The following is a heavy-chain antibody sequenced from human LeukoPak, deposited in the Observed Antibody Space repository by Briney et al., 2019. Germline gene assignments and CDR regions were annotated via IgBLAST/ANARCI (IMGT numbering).Heavy chain of an antibody. V-gene: IGHV3-33*06. CDR3: AKGWSGYYFDY. Sequence: GSLRLSCAASGFTFSSYGMHWVRQAPGKGLEWVADRWYDGSNKYYADSVKGRFTISRDNSKNTLYLQMNSLRAEDTAVYYCAKGWSGYYFDYWGEGTLVTVSS. D-gene: IGHD3-3*01. J-gene: IGHJ4*02. CDR1: GFTFSSYG. CDR2: RWYDGSNK.